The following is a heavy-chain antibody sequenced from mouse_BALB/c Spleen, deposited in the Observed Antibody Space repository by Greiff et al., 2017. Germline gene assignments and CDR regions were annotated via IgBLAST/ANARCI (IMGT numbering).Heavy chain of an antibody. D-gene: IGHD1-2*01. CDR3: ARESARIFAY. J-gene: IGHJ3*01. CDR2: INSNGGST. Sequence: EVKLVESGGGLVQPGGSLKLSCAASGFTFSSYGMSWVRQTPDKRLELVATINSNGGSTYYPDSVKGRFTISRDNAKNTLYLQMSSLKSEDTAMYYCARESARIFAYWGQGTLVTVSA. V-gene: IGHV5-6-3*01. CDR1: GFTFSSYG.